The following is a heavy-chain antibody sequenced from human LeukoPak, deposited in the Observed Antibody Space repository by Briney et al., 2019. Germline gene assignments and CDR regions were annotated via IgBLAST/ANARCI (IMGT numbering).Heavy chain of an antibody. CDR1: GFTFADYG. V-gene: IGHV3-33*06. D-gene: IGHD3-10*01. CDR3: AKDHSGSYFDY. J-gene: IGHJ4*02. Sequence: PGKSLRLSCAASGFTFADYGMHWVRQAPGKGLEWVAVIWHDGSQKYYVDSVKDRFTISRDNSNNTLHLQMNSLRGEDTAVYYCAKDHSGSYFDYWGQGTLVTVSS. CDR2: IWHDGSQK.